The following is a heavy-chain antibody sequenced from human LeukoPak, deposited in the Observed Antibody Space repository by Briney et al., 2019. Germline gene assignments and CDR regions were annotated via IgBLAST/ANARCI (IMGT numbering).Heavy chain of an antibody. V-gene: IGHV3-23*01. CDR2: ISVSGGNT. CDR1: GFTFTNYA. J-gene: IGHJ4*02. D-gene: IGHD3-3*01. Sequence: GGSLRLSCAASGFTFTNYAMSWVRQAPGKGLEWVSAISVSGGNTYYADSLKGRFTISRDNSKNTLYLQMNSLRAEDTAVYYCAKTLRFLEWLSNMGYYFDYWGQGTLVTVSS. CDR3: AKTLRFLEWLSNMGYYFDY.